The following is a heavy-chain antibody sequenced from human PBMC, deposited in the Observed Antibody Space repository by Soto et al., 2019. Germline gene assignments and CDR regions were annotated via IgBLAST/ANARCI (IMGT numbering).Heavy chain of an antibody. J-gene: IGHJ6*03. V-gene: IGHV4-34*01. CDR1: GGSFSDFH. Sequence: QVQLQQWGAGLLKPSETLSLTCAVYGGSFSDFHWSWIRQPPRKGLEWIGEIHHRGNTNYNPSLRSRVTMSVDTSQNQFSLKMTSVTAADTAVYYCARTHYSMDVWDKGTTVTVSS. CDR2: IHHRGNT. CDR3: ARTHYSMDV.